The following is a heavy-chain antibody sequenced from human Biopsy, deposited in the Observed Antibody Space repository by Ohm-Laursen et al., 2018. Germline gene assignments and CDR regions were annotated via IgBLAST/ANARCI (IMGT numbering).Heavy chain of an antibody. CDR2: INHSGRT. CDR1: GESFNGYY. D-gene: IGHD3-22*01. Sequence: QTLSLTCAVYGESFNGYYWSWIRQTPGKGLEWIGEINHSGRTNYNPSLKSRVTISVDTSKNQFSLKVRSVTAADTAVYYCVRGVDYYDPYHYYALDVWGQGTTVTVSS. CDR3: VRGVDYYDPYHYYALDV. J-gene: IGHJ6*02. V-gene: IGHV4-34*01.